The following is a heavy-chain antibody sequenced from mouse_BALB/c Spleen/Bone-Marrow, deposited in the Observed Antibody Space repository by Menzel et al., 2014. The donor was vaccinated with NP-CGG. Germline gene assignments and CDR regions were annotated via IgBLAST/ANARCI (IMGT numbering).Heavy chain of an antibody. D-gene: IGHD2-1*01. V-gene: IGHV1S34*01. CDR1: GYSFTGYY. CDR3: ATDYGNLSSFDY. CDR2: ISCYNGAT. Sequence: LVKTGASVKISCKASGYSFTGYYMHWVKQSHGKSLEWIGYISCYNGATSYNQKFKGKATFTVDTSSSTAYMQFNSLTSEDSAVYYCATDYGNLSSFDYWGQGTTLTVSS. J-gene: IGHJ2*01.